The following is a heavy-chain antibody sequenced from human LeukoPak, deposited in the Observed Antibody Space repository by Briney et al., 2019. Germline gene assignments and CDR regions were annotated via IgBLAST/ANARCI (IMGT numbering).Heavy chain of an antibody. V-gene: IGHV1-46*01. CDR3: ARRARGSWINDAFDI. CDR1: GYTFTSYY. D-gene: IGHD2-2*03. Sequence: VASVKVSCKASGYTFTSYYMHWVRQAAGQGPEWMGIINPSGGSTSYAQKFQGRVTMTRDTSTSTLYMELSSLRSEDTAFYYCARRARGSWINDAFDIWGQGTMVTVSS. J-gene: IGHJ3*02. CDR2: INPSGGST.